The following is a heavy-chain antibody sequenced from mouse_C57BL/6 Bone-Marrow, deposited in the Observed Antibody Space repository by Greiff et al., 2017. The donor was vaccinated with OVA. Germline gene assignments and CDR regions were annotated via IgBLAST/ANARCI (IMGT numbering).Heavy chain of an antibody. CDR3: ARQGVGGYYVHFDY. CDR1: GFTFSSYG. V-gene: IGHV5-6*01. CDR2: ISSGGSYT. J-gene: IGHJ2*01. Sequence: VQLKESGGDLVKPGGSLKLSCAASGFTFSSYGMSWVRQTPDKRLEWVATISSGGSYTYYPDSVKGRFTISRDNAKNTLYLQMSSLKSEDTAMYYCARQGVGGYYVHFDYWGQGTTLTVSS. D-gene: IGHD2-3*01.